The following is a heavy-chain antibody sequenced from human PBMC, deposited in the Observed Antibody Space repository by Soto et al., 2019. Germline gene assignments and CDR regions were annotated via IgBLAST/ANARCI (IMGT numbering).Heavy chain of an antibody. D-gene: IGHD3-16*01. CDR2: IIPFFGTA. CDR1: GGTFSTFG. Sequence: QVQLVQSGAEVKKTGSSVKVSCKTSGGTFSTFGISWVRQAPGQGFEWMGGIIPFFGTAEYSQKFEDRITITADESTNTVYMDLRSLTSEDTAIYYCARTAPMDAGDKYYYDFWGQGALVTFSS. CDR3: ARTAPMDAGDKYYYDF. V-gene: IGHV1-69*01. J-gene: IGHJ4*02.